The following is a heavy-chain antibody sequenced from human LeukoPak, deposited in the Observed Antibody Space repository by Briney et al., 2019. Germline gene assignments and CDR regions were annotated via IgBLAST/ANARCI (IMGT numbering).Heavy chain of an antibody. Sequence: SETLSLTCAVYGGSFSAYYWSWIRQPPGKGLEWIGSIYYSGSTYYNPSLKSRVTISVDTSKNQFSLKLSSVTAADTAVYYCAATEWELLRPFDYWGQGTLVTVSS. J-gene: IGHJ4*02. CDR3: AATEWELLRPFDY. CDR1: GGSFSAYY. D-gene: IGHD1-26*01. V-gene: IGHV4-34*01. CDR2: IYYSGST.